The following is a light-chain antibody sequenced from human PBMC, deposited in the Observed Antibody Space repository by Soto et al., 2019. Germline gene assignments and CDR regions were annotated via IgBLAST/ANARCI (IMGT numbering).Light chain of an antibody. J-gene: IGKJ1*01. CDR1: QGISSY. Sequence: DIQLTQSPSFLSASVGDRVTITCRASQGISSYLAWYQQKPGKAPKLLIYAASTLQSGVPSRFSGSGSGTEFTLAISSLQPEDFATYYCQQLNSHPRKFGQGTKVEIK. V-gene: IGKV1-9*01. CDR3: QQLNSHPRK. CDR2: AAS.